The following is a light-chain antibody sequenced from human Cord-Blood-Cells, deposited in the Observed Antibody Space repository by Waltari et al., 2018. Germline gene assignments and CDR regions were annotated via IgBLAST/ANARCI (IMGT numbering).Light chain of an antibody. CDR2: GAP. Sequence: ETVMTQSPATLSVSPGERATLSCRASQSVSSNLARYQQKPGQAPRLLIYGAPTRATGIPARFSGSGSGTEFTLTISSLQSEDFAVYYCQQYNIWPPFTFGPGTKVDI. J-gene: IGKJ3*01. CDR3: QQYNIWPPFT. V-gene: IGKV3-15*01. CDR1: QSVSSN.